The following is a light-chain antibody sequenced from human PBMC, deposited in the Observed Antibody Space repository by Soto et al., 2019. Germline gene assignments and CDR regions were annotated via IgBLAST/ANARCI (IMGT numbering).Light chain of an antibody. Sequence: QSVLTQPPSASGSPGQSVTISCTGTSRDVGGYNYVSWYQQHPGKAPKLMIYEVSKRPSGVPDRFSGSKSGNTASLTVSGLQAEDEAEYYCSSYAGSNNAYVFGTGTKVTVL. V-gene: IGLV2-8*01. CDR3: SSYAGSNNAYV. J-gene: IGLJ1*01. CDR2: EVS. CDR1: SRDVGGYNY.